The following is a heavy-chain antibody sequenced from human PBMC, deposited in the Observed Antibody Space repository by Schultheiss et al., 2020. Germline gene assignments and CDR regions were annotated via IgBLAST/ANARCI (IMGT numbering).Heavy chain of an antibody. Sequence: GGSLRLSCAASGFTFSGYWMSWVRQAPGKGLEWVANIKQDGSEKYYVDSVKGRFTISRDNAKNSLYLQMNSLRAEDTAVYYCARFALYSSGWRYFDYWGQGTLVTVSS. CDR2: IKQDGSEK. CDR3: ARFALYSSGWRYFDY. V-gene: IGHV3-7*01. CDR1: GFTFSGYW. J-gene: IGHJ4*02. D-gene: IGHD6-19*01.